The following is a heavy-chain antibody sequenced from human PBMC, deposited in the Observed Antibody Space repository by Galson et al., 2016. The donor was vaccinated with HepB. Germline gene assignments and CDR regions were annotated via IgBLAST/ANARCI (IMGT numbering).Heavy chain of an antibody. CDR1: GFIISDYS. CDR2: IHYHGGST. J-gene: IGHJ4*02. V-gene: IGHV3-64*02. CDR3: VRVGSGYDY. D-gene: IGHD3-22*01. Sequence: SLRLSCAASGFIISDYSMHWVRQAPGKGLEYVSAIHYHGGSTFYADYVKGRFTISRDNSKNTLYLHVGSLRPEDMAVYYCVRVGSGYDYWGQGTLVTVSS.